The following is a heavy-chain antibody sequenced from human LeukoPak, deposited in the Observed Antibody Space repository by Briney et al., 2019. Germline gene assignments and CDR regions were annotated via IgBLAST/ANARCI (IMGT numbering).Heavy chain of an antibody. CDR2: ISYDGSNK. D-gene: IGHD3-22*01. CDR1: GFTFSSYA. Sequence: GGSLRLSCAASGFTFSSYAMHWVRQAPGKGLEWVAVISYDGSNKYYADSVKGRFTISRDNSKNTLYLQMNSLRAEDTAVYYCARDSLIDSIDYYYYGMDVWGQGTAVTVSS. V-gene: IGHV3-30*04. J-gene: IGHJ6*02. CDR3: ARDSLIDSIDYYYYGMDV.